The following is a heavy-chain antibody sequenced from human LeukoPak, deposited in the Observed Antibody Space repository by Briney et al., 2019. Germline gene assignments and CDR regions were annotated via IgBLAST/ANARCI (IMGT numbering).Heavy chain of an antibody. V-gene: IGHV4-4*02. CDR3: ARDRGDSSGWYFHDASDI. CDR1: GGSISSSNW. Sequence: PSETLSLTCAVSGGSISSSNWWSWVRQPPGKGLEWIGEIYHSGSTNYNPSLKSRVTISVDKSKNQFSLKLSSVTAADTAVYYCARDRGDSSGWYFHDASDIWGQGTMVTVSS. CDR2: IYHSGST. D-gene: IGHD6-19*01. J-gene: IGHJ3*02.